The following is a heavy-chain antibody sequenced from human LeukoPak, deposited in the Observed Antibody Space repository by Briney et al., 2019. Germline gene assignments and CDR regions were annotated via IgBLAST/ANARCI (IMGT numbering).Heavy chain of an antibody. CDR2: IKSKTDGGTT. CDR1: EFTFSNAW. Sequence: GGSLRLSCAASEFTFSNAWMSWVRQAPGKGLEWVGRIKSKTDGGTTDYAAPVKGRFTISRDDSKNTLYLQMNSLKTEDTAVYYCTRRHDYGDYLNWFDPWGQGTPVTVSS. CDR3: TRRHDYGDYLNWFDP. V-gene: IGHV3-15*01. D-gene: IGHD4-17*01. J-gene: IGHJ5*02.